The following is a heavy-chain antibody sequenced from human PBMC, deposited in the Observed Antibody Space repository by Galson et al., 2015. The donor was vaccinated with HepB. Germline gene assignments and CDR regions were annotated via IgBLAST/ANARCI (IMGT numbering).Heavy chain of an antibody. Sequence: SLRLSCAASGFTFSSHSMNWVRQAPGEGLEWLSYIRSTSGTIYYADSVKGRFTISRDNAKDSLYLQMNSLRAEDTAVYYCVRSIYDASGWGLFDPWGQGTLVTVSS. CDR1: GFTFSSHS. CDR2: IRSTSGTI. CDR3: VRSIYDASGWGLFDP. V-gene: IGHV3-48*01. J-gene: IGHJ5*02. D-gene: IGHD3-10*01.